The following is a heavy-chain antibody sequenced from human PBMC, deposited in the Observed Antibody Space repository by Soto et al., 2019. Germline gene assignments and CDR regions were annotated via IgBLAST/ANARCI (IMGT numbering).Heavy chain of an antibody. CDR1: GVSISSDDYY. V-gene: IGHV4-31*03. CDR3: VTSMLDPFSRYFDP. Sequence: SETLSLTCSVSGVSISSDDYYWNWIRQGPGRGLEWIGYIHSTGTTHFNPSLENRLNLTVDRSANHFSLRLRSVTAAGSAVYFCVTSMLDPFSRYFDPWGQGTLVTVSS. CDR2: IHSTGTT. J-gene: IGHJ5*02. D-gene: IGHD2-8*01.